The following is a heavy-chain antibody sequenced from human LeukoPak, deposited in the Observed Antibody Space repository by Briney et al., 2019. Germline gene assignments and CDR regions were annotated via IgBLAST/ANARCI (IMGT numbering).Heavy chain of an antibody. D-gene: IGHD6-13*01. CDR1: GGSISSSSYY. CDR3: ARRGSDSSWYVDY. V-gene: IGHV4-39*01. Sequence: SETLSLTCTVSGGSISSSSYYWGWIRQPPGKGLEWIGSIYYSGSTYYNPSLKSRVTISVDTSTNQFSLTLSSVTAADTAVYYCARRGSDSSWYVDYWGQGTLVTVSS. J-gene: IGHJ4*02. CDR2: IYYSGST.